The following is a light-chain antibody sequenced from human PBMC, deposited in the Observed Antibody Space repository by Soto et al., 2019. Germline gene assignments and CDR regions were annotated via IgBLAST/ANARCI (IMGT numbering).Light chain of an antibody. Sequence: SYELTRLPSVSVSPGQTASITCSGDKLGDKYASWYQQKPGQSPVLVIHQDTKRPSGIPERFSGSNSGNTATLTISGTQAMDEADYYCQAWDSSTVVFGGGTQLTVL. CDR3: QAWDSSTVV. J-gene: IGLJ2*01. CDR1: KLGDKY. CDR2: QDT. V-gene: IGLV3-1*01.